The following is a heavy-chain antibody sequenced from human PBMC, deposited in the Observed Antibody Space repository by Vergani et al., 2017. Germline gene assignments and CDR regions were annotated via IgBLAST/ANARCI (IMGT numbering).Heavy chain of an antibody. D-gene: IGHD3-16*01. V-gene: IGHV4-39*01. CDR1: GDSIISRSYY. CDR2: IYNSGNG. CDR3: ASGKYYSDSTSHFRGRYFDV. J-gene: IGHJ2*01. Sequence: QMQLQESGPGLVKASETLSLTCTVSGDSIISRSYYWGWLRQPPGKGLEWIGSIYNSGNGDYSSSLKIRVTISADTSKSQFSLRLTSVTAADTAVYYCASGKYYSDSTSHFRGRYFDVWGRGTLVTVPS.